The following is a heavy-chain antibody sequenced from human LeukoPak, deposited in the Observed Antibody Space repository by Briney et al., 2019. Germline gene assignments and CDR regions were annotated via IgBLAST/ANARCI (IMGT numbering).Heavy chain of an antibody. V-gene: IGHV1-2*02. Sequence: ASVKVSCKASGYTFTGYYMHWVRQAPGQGLEWMGWINPNSGGTNYAQKIQGRVTMTRDTSISTAYMELSRLRSDDTAVYYCAHESRDSYKNYYYYAMDVWGQGTTVTVSS. CDR3: AHESRDSYKNYYYYAMDV. D-gene: IGHD5-24*01. J-gene: IGHJ6*02. CDR1: GYTFTGYY. CDR2: INPNSGGT.